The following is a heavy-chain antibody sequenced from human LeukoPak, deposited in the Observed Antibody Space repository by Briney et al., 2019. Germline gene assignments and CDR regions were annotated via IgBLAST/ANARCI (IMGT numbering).Heavy chain of an antibody. J-gene: IGHJ4*02. D-gene: IGHD2-15*01. V-gene: IGHV3-21*01. CDR1: GFTFSSYS. CDR2: ISSSSSYI. Sequence: GGSLRLSCAASGFTFSSYSMNWVRQAPGKGLEWVSSISSSSSYICYADSVKGRFTISRDNAKNSLYLQMNSLRAEDTAVYYCARDLLWGQGTLVTVSS. CDR3: ARDLL.